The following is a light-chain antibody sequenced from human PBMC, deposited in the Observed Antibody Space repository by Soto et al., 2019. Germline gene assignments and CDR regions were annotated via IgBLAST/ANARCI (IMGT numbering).Light chain of an antibody. CDR2: GAS. CDR3: QQTSAFPRT. V-gene: IGKV1-12*01. CDR1: RDISNS. Sequence: DSQMTQSPSSVSASVGDRLTITCRASRDISNSLAWYQRTPGKAPKLLLRGASSLHRGVPSRFSGGGAGTEFTLTISSLQPEDFATYYCQQTSAFPRTFGQGTKVDIK. J-gene: IGKJ1*01.